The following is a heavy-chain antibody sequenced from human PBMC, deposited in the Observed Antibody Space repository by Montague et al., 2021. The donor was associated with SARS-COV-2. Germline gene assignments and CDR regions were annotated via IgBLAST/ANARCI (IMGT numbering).Heavy chain of an antibody. Sequence: SETLSLTCAVSGVVELTRRSGAYTPELQSLAQVGCGEMYDTGSTKYKPSLKSRVSMSVDKSWNQFSLRLTSVTAADTAIYYCARKGSGRSDLAYWGQGTLVTVSS. CDR1: GVVELTRRS. CDR2: MYDTGST. V-gene: IGHV4-4*02. CDR3: ARKGSGRSDLAY. D-gene: IGHD1-26*01. J-gene: IGHJ4*02.